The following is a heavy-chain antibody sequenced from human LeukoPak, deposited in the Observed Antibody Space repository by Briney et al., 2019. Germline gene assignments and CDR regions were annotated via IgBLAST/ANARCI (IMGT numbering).Heavy chain of an antibody. CDR1: GYTFTGYY. CDR2: INPNTDGT. Sequence: ASVKVSCKASGYTFTGYYMHWVRQAPGQGLEWMGWINPNTDGTNYAQKFQGRVTMTRDTSITTAYMELSRLRSDDTAVYYCARQVHYYYYGMDVWGQGTTVTVSS. CDR3: ARQVHYYYYGMDV. J-gene: IGHJ6*02. D-gene: IGHD2-2*01. V-gene: IGHV1-2*02.